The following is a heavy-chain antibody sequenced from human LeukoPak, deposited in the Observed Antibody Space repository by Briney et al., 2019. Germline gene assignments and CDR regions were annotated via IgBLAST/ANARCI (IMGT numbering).Heavy chain of an antibody. Sequence: PSETLSLTCAVYGGSFSGYYWSWIRQPPGKGLEWIGVINHSGSTNYNPSLKSRVTISVDTSKNQFSLKLSSVTAADTAVYYCARTPNRYCSGGSCYWFWFDPWGQGTLVTVSS. CDR2: INHSGST. V-gene: IGHV4-34*01. J-gene: IGHJ5*02. D-gene: IGHD2-15*01. CDR1: GGSFSGYY. CDR3: ARTPNRYCSGGSCYWFWFDP.